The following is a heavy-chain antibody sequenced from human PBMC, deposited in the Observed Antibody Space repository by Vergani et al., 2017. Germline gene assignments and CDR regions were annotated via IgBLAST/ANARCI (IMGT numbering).Heavy chain of an antibody. CDR3: ARARHSRAVDY. J-gene: IGHJ4*02. D-gene: IGHD6-13*01. CDR2: INPSGGST. CDR1: GYTFTSYA. V-gene: IGHV1-46*03. Sequence: QVQLVQSGAEVKKPGASVKVSCKASGYTFTSYAMHWVRQAPGQGLEWMGIINPSGGSTSYAQKFQGRVTMTRDTSTSTVYMELSSLRSEDTAVYYCARARHSRAVDYWGQGTLVTVSS.